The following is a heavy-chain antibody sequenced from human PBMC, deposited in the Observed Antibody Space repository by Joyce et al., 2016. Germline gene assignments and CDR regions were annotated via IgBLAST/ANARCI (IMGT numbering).Heavy chain of an antibody. J-gene: IGHJ4*02. D-gene: IGHD1-1*01. V-gene: IGHV1-2*02. CDR2: INPNGGGT. CDR1: GYTFTDYY. CDR3: ARAWNRGVIDY. Sequence: QVQLVQTGAEVKKPGASVKVSCKASGYTFTDYYLHWVRKAPGQGLQLMGWINPNGGGTKCAPNFQGRVTVTRDTSLRTAYMELSWLRSDDTAMYSCARAWNRGVIDYRGQRTLITISS.